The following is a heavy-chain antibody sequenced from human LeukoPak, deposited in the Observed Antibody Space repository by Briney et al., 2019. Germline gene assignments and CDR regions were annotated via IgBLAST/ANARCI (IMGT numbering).Heavy chain of an antibody. CDR2: ITPIFGTA. D-gene: IGHD5-18*01. Sequence: SVKVSCKASGGTFSSYAISWVRQAPGQGLEWMGGITPIFGTANYVQKFQGRVTITADKSTSTAYMELSRLRSEDTATYYCARASSDDTAMATPFAYWGQGTLVIVSS. V-gene: IGHV1-69*06. CDR1: GGTFSSYA. J-gene: IGHJ4*02. CDR3: ARASSDDTAMATPFAY.